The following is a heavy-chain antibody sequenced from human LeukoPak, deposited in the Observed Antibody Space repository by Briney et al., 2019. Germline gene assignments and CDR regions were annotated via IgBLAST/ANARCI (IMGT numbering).Heavy chain of an antibody. Sequence: GASVKVSCKASGGTFSSYAISWVRQAPGQGLEWMGRIIPILGIANYAQKFQGRVTITADKSTSTAYMELSSLRSEDTAVYYCARVPQTNYDLDAFDIWGQGTMVTVSS. J-gene: IGHJ3*02. CDR2: IIPILGIA. D-gene: IGHD3-3*01. V-gene: IGHV1-69*04. CDR3: ARVPQTNYDLDAFDI. CDR1: GGTFSSYA.